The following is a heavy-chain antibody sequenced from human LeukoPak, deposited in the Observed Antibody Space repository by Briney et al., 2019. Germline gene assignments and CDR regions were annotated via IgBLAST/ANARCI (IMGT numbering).Heavy chain of an antibody. CDR3: AARGTDAFDI. CDR1: GYTFTSYY. V-gene: IGHV1-46*01. J-gene: IGHJ3*02. Sequence: ASVKVSCKASGYTFTSYYMHWVRQAPGQGLEWMGIINPSGGSTSYAQKFQGRVTMTRDMSSSTVYMELSSLRSEDTAVYYCAARGTDAFDIWGQGTMVTVSS. CDR2: INPSGGST.